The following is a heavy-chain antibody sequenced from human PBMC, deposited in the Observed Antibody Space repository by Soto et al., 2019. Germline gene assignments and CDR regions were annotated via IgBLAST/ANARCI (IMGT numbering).Heavy chain of an antibody. CDR2: MNAKSGDT. D-gene: IGHD3-16*01. Sequence: QAHLEQSWTELKRPGASVKVSCKASGYTFSDFDINWQRQASGQGPEWMGWMNAKSGDTFFAQRFQDKFNMTWDTSLSTAYMEVGSLTSDDTAIYYCARGNPFNYAGFDVWGQGTTVAVSS. V-gene: IGHV1-8*01. CDR3: ARGNPFNYAGFDV. CDR1: GYTFSDFD. J-gene: IGHJ6*02.